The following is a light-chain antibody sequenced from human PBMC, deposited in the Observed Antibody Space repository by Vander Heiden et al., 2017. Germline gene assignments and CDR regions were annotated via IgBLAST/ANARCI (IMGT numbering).Light chain of an antibody. J-gene: IGKJ1*01. CDR2: DAS. CDR1: ETILNS. V-gene: IGKV1-39*01. Sequence: DLQMTQSPSSLSASVGDRVTITCRASETILNSLNWYQQKPGKAPNLLIYDASSLQSGVPSRFRGSGSGTNFTLSISSQQPEDFATYYCQQTYSVPPTFGHGTKVDI. CDR3: QQTYSVPPT.